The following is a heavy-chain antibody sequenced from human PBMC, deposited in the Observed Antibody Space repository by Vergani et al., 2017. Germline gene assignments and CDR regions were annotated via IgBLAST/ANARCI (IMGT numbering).Heavy chain of an antibody. CDR2: ISSSGSTI. Sequence: EVQLVESGGGLVQPGGSLRLSCAASGFTFSSYEMNWVRQAPGKGLEWVSYISSSGSTIYYADSVKGRFTISRDNAKNSLYLQMNSLRAEDTAVYYCARAYPTMVRGAYAFDIWGQGTMVTVSS. CDR3: ARAYPTMVRGAYAFDI. V-gene: IGHV3-48*03. CDR1: GFTFSSYE. D-gene: IGHD3-10*01. J-gene: IGHJ3*02.